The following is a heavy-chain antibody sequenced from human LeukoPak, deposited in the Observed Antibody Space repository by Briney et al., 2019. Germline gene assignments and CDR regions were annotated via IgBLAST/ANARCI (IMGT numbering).Heavy chain of an antibody. J-gene: IGHJ6*03. V-gene: IGHV3-48*01. CDR3: ARLSGSGSYRHRYYMDV. Sequence: PGGSLRLSCAASEFTFSSYNMNWVRQAPGKGLEWVSYISSSSSTIHYADSVKGRFTISRDNAKNSLYLQMNSLRAEDTAVYYCARLSGSGSYRHRYYMDVWGKGTTVTISS. CDR2: ISSSSSTI. CDR1: EFTFSSYN. D-gene: IGHD3-10*01.